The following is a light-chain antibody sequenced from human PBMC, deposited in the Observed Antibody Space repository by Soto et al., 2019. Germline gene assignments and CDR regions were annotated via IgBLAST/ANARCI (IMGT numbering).Light chain of an antibody. CDR3: ETWDSNTHTV. V-gene: IGLV4-60*02. CDR2: LEGSGSY. Sequence: QSVLTQSSSASASLGSSVKLTCTLSRGHSSYIIAWHQQQPGKAPRYLMKLEGSGSYNKGSGGPDRFSGSSSGADRYLTISNLQFEDEADYYCETWDSNTHTVFGGGTKLTVL. CDR1: RGHSSYI. J-gene: IGLJ3*02.